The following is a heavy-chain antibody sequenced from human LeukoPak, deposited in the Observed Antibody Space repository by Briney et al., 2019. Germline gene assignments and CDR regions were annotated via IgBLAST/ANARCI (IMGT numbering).Heavy chain of an antibody. CDR2: IWYGGSNK. CDR1: GFTFSSYG. CDR3: AKGVYWYFDL. V-gene: IGHV3-30*02. Sequence: GGSLRLSCAASGFTFSSYGMHWVRQAPGKGLEWVAVIWYGGSNKYYADSVKGRFTISRDNSKNTLYLQMNSLRAEDTAVYYCAKGVYWYFDLWGRGTLVTVSS. J-gene: IGHJ2*01.